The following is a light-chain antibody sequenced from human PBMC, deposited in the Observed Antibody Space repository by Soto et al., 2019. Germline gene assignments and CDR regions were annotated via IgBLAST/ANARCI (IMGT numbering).Light chain of an antibody. CDR3: AAWDDSLNAYV. Sequence: QSVLTQPPSVSEAPRQRVTISCSGSSSNIGNNAVNWYQQLPGQAPKIVIYYDDLLTSGVSDRFSGSKSGTSASLAISDVQSDDEADYYSAAWDDSLNAYVFGPGTKLTVL. J-gene: IGLJ1*01. V-gene: IGLV1-36*01. CDR2: YDD. CDR1: SSNIGNNA.